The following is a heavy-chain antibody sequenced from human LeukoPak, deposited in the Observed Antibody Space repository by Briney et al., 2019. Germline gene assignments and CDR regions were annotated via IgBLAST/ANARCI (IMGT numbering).Heavy chain of an antibody. V-gene: IGHV4-39*07. CDR1: GGSISSSSYY. D-gene: IGHD6-13*01. J-gene: IGHJ4*02. CDR3: ARDPWPSIAAAGTQDY. Sequence: SETLSLTCTVSGGSISSSSYYWGWIRQPPGKGLEWIGSIYYSGSTYYNPSLKSRVTISVDTSKNQFSLKLSSVTAADTAVYYCARDPWPSIAAAGTQDYWGQGTLVTVSS. CDR2: IYYSGST.